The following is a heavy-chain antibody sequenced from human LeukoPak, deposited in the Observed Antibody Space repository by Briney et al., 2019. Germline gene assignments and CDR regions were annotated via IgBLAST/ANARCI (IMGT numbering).Heavy chain of an antibody. CDR2: ITTSSSYI. Sequence: GGSLRLSCAASGFTFSRYSLNWVRQAPGKGLEWVSSITTSSSYIYYADSVKGRFTISRDNARNSLYLHMNSLRAEDTAVYYCARRAGGGVYYFDYWGQGTLVTVSS. D-gene: IGHD2-8*01. CDR1: GFTFSRYS. V-gene: IGHV3-21*01. J-gene: IGHJ4*02. CDR3: ARRAGGGVYYFDY.